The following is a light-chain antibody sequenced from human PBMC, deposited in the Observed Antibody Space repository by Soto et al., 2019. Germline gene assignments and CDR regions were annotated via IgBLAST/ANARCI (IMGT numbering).Light chain of an antibody. CDR3: QQYYSSPTWT. Sequence: DIVMTQSPDSLAVSLGERATINCKSSQNIFYSSNNKNYLAWYQQKPGQPPKLLIYWASTRESGVPDRFSGSGSGTDFTLTISSLQAEDVAIYYCQQYYSSPTWTFGQGTKVDSK. V-gene: IGKV4-1*01. J-gene: IGKJ1*01. CDR2: WAS. CDR1: QNIFYSSNNKNY.